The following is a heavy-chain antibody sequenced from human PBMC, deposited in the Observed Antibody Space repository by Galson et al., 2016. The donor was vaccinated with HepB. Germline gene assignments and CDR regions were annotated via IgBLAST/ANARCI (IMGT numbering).Heavy chain of an antibody. V-gene: IGHV4-34*01. Sequence: ETLSLTCAVYGGSFSGYYWSWIRQPPGKGLEWIGEVNHSGSTNYNPSLKSRDTFSVDTSKNQFSLKLTSVTAADTAVYYCARVGSYSSSWYLLYWGQGTLVTVSS. CDR2: VNHSGST. D-gene: IGHD6-13*01. CDR3: ARVGSYSSSWYLLY. CDR1: GGSFSGYY. J-gene: IGHJ4*02.